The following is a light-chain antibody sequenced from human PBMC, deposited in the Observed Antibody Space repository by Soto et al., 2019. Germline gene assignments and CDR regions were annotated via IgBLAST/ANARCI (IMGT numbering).Light chain of an antibody. CDR2: EAS. V-gene: IGKV1-5*03. CDR3: QQYNGYWT. J-gene: IGKJ1*01. CDR1: QSISGS. Sequence: DIQMTQSPSTLSASVGDRVTITCRASQSISGSLAWYQQKPGKAPKLLIYEASNIKSGVPSRFSGGGSGTEYTLTISSLQPDDFASYYCQQYNGYWTFGQGTKVEIK.